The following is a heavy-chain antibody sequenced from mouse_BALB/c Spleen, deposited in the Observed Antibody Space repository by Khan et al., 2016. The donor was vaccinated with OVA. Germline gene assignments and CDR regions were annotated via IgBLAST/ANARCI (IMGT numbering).Heavy chain of an antibody. D-gene: IGHD2-4*01. CDR2: IWTGGGT. Sequence: VKLLESGPGLVAPSQSLSITCTVSGFSLTSYDISWIRQPPRKGLEWLGVIWTGGGTNYYSAFMSRLSISKDNSKSQDFLKMNRLQTDDTAIYYCVRGTMITAYWGQGTLVTVSA. CDR1: GFSLTSYD. CDR3: VRGTMITAY. J-gene: IGHJ3*01. V-gene: IGHV2-9-2*01.